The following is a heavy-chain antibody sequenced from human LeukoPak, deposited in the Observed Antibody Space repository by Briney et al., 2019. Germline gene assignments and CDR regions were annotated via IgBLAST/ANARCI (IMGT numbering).Heavy chain of an antibody. D-gene: IGHD3-22*01. J-gene: IGHJ4*02. CDR2: IYSGGST. CDR1: GFTVSSNY. V-gene: IGHV3-66*01. Sequence: GGSLRLSCAASGFTVSSNYMSWVRQAPGKGLEWVSDIYSGGSTYYADSVKGRFTISRDNSKNTLYLQMNSLRAEDTAVYYCARDSGYYTGYYFDYWGQGTLVTVSS. CDR3: ARDSGYYTGYYFDY.